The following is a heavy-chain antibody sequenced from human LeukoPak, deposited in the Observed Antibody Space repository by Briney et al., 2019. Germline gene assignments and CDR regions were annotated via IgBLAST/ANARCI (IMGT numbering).Heavy chain of an antibody. CDR2: IYYSGST. D-gene: IGHD3-22*01. V-gene: IGHV4-61*01. CDR1: GVSVSSGSYY. J-gene: IGHJ4*02. CDR3: ARGGSYYYDSSGH. Sequence: PSETLSLTCTVSGVSVSSGSYYWRWIRQPPGKGLEWIGYIYYSGSTNYNPSLKSRVTISVDTSKNQFSLKLSSVTAADTAVYYCARGGSYYYDSSGHWGQGTLVTVSS.